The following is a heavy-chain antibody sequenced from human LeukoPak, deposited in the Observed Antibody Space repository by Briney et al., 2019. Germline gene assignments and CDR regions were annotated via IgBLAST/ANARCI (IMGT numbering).Heavy chain of an antibody. CDR3: AREESSSWGLHWFDP. Sequence: PSQTLSLTNTVSGGSISSGSYEWSWMRQPGGKKLEWMGHITTSGSTNYNPSLKSRNTIGVYRSKNQFSRRLSSVRAADTPVSYCAREESSSWGLHWFDPWGQGTLVTVSS. CDR2: ITTSGST. J-gene: IGHJ5*02. V-gene: IGHV4-61*09. D-gene: IGHD6-13*01. CDR1: GGSISSGSYE.